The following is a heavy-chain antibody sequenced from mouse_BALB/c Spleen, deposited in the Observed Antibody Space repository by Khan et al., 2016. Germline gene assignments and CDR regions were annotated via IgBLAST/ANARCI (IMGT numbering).Heavy chain of an antibody. J-gene: IGHJ3*01. CDR2: IYPGDGDT. CDR3: ADAFFVY. V-gene: IGHV1-87*01. CDR1: GYTSANYW. Sequence: QVQLQQPGAELARPGASVRLSCKVSGYTSANYWMQWVKQRPGQGLEWIGSIYPGDGDTRYSQKFKDKATLTADKSSSSAYMHLRSVASEDSAVYYCADAFFVYWGQGTLVTVSA.